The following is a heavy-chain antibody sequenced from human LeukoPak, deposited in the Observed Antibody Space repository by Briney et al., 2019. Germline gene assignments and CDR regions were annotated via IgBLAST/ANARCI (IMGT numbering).Heavy chain of an antibody. D-gene: IGHD3-22*01. CDR3: ARGGRSSGYYWRFDY. J-gene: IGHJ4*02. CDR2: INPSGGST. CDR1: GYTFTSYY. Sequence: GSSVTVSCKASGYTFTSYYMHWVRQAPGQGLEWMGIINPSGGSTSNAQKFQGRVTMPRDTSTSTVYLELSSLRSEDTAVYYCARGGRSSGYYWRFDYWGQGTLVTVSP. V-gene: IGHV1-46*01.